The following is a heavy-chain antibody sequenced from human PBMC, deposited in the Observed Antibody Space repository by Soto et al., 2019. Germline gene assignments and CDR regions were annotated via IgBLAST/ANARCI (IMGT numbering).Heavy chain of an antibody. CDR2: IYQSGSP. V-gene: IGHV4-4*02. J-gene: IGHJ4*02. Sequence: SETLSLTCAVSGDSISSSNWWSWVRQPPGKGLEWIGEIYQSGSPNYNPSLKSRVTILVDKSKNQFSLKLSSVTAADTAVYYCARGLITGSQYSGGWYYFDSWAQGNQVPVSS. CDR1: GDSISSSNW. D-gene: IGHD1-26*01. CDR3: ARGLITGSQYSGGWYYFDS.